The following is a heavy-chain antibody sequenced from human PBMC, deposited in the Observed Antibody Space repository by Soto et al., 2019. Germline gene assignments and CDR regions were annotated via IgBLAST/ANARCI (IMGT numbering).Heavy chain of an antibody. D-gene: IGHD5-18*01. V-gene: IGHV3-23*01. CDR3: AKSLGEDTAMVTFRYYYYYYGMDV. CDR1: GFTFSSYA. Sequence: PGGSLRLSCAASGFTFSSYAMSWVRQAPGKGLEWVSAISGSGGSTYYADSVKGRFTIPRDNSKNTLYLQMNSLRAEDTAVYYCAKSLGEDTAMVTFRYYYYYYGMDVWGQGTTVTVSS. CDR2: ISGSGGST. J-gene: IGHJ6*02.